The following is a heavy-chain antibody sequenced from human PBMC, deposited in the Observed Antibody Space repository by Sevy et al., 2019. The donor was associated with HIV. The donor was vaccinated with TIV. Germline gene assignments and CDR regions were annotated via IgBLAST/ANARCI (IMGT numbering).Heavy chain of an antibody. J-gene: IGHJ2*01. CDR1: GFTISSYN. Sequence: GGSLRLSCAASGFTISSYNMNWVRQAPGKGLEWVSSISSSSTYLYYADSVQGRFTISRDNTKNSLFLQMNSLRAEDTAVYHCARDFGPGIAAAPDLWGRGTLVTVSS. CDR2: ISSSSTYL. D-gene: IGHD6-13*01. CDR3: ARDFGPGIAAAPDL. V-gene: IGHV3-21*01.